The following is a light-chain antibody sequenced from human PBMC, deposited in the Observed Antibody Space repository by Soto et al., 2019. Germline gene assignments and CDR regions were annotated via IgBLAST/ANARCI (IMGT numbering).Light chain of an antibody. J-gene: IGLJ2*01. Sequence: VLTQPPSVSVSPGQTASITCSGDKLGDKYACWYQQKPGQSPVLVIYQDSKRPSGIPERFSGSNSGNTATLTISGTQAMDEADYYCQAWDSSTVVFGGGTKLTVL. CDR2: QDS. CDR1: KLGDKY. CDR3: QAWDSSTVV. V-gene: IGLV3-1*01.